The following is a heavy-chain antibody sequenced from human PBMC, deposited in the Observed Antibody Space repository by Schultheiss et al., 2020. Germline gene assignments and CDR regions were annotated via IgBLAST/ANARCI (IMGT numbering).Heavy chain of an antibody. CDR2: IYPGDSDT. D-gene: IGHD3-22*01. CDR1: GYSFTSYW. CDR3: ASDLRYYDSSGYYPVFDY. Sequence: GGSLRLSCKGSGYSFTSYWIGWVRQMPGKGLEWMGIIYPGDSDTRYSPSFQGQVTISADKSISTAYLQWSSLKASDTAMYYCASDLRYYDSSGYYPVFDYWGQGTLVTVSS. J-gene: IGHJ4*02. V-gene: IGHV5-51*01.